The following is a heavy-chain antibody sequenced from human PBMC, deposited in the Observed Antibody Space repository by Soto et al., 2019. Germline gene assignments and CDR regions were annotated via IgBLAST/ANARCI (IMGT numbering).Heavy chain of an antibody. CDR2: ISGSDGRT. J-gene: IGHJ6*02. CDR3: ARDQDDYGDSVLGDSYYYHSYGLDV. D-gene: IGHD4-17*01. CDR1: GFTFSNYA. Sequence: QLLESGGGLVPPGGSLRLSCAASGFTFSNYAMSWVRQAPGKGLEWVAGISGSDGRTFHADPVKGRFTISRDNSRNTLYLQMSRLSAQDTAVYYCARDQDDYGDSVLGDSYYYHSYGLDVWVQGTTVTVSS. V-gene: IGHV3-23*01.